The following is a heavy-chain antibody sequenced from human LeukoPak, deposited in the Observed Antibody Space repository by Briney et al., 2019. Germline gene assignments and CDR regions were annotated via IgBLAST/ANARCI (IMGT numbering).Heavy chain of an antibody. CDR1: GFTFSSYG. Sequence: GGSLRLSCAASGFTFSSYGMHWVRQAPGKGLEWVAVISYDGSNKYYADSVKGRFTISRDNSKSTLYLQMNSLRAEDTAVYYCAKDGGTTPFDYWGQGTLVTVSS. D-gene: IGHD1-1*01. CDR3: AKDGGTTPFDY. CDR2: ISYDGSNK. J-gene: IGHJ4*02. V-gene: IGHV3-30*18.